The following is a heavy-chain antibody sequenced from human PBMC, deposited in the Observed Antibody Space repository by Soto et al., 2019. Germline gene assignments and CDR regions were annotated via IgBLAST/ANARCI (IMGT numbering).Heavy chain of an antibody. CDR3: ERSLGGYGLDV. Sequence: GDSLKISCEASGYSFTCYWIGWVRQLPGKGLEWMALINPDDSDTRYSPSFQGQVTISADKSINTAYLQWSRLKASDTAIYYCERSLGGYGLDVWGQGTTVTESS. CDR2: INPDDSDT. D-gene: IGHD3-16*02. J-gene: IGHJ6*02. CDR1: GYSFTCYW. V-gene: IGHV5-51*01.